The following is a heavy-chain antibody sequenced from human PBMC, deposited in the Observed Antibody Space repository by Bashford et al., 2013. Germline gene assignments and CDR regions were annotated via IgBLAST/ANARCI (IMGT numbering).Heavy chain of an antibody. CDR1: GGSVSSTSYY. V-gene: IGHV4-61*01. J-gene: IGHJ6*02. CDR2: IFYTGST. Sequence: SETLSLTCTVSGGSVSSTSYYWGWIRQPPGKGLEWIGYIFYTGSTKYNPSLKSRVTISMDTSKNVFSLMLSSVTAADTAVYYCARVRARPTQQLVERQYYYYYGMDVWGQGTTVTVSS. D-gene: IGHD6-13*01. CDR3: ARVRARPTQQLVERQYYYYYGMDV.